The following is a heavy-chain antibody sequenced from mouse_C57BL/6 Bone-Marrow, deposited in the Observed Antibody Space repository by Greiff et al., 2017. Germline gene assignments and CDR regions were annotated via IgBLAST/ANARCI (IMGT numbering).Heavy chain of an antibody. CDR2: IDPSDSYT. Sequence: VQLQQPGAELVKPGASVKLSCKASGYTFTSYWMQWVKQRPGQGLEWIGEIDPSDSYTNYNQKFKGKATLTVDTSSSTAYMQRSSLTSEDSAVYYCARTGYYRMDYWGQGTSVTVSS. CDR3: ARTGYYRMDY. V-gene: IGHV1-50*01. CDR1: GYTFTSYW. J-gene: IGHJ4*01. D-gene: IGHD2-3*01.